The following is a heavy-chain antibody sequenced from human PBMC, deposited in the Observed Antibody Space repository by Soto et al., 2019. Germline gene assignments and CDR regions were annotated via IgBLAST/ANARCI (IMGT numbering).Heavy chain of an antibody. CDR1: GFTFGDYA. CDR3: TRDFHYDFWSGYYTPFFDY. Sequence: PGGSLRLSCTASGFTFGDYAMSWFRQAPGKGLEWVGFIRSKAYGGTTEYAASVKGRFTISRDDSKSIAYLQMNGLKTEDTAVYYCTRDFHYDFWSGYYTPFFDYWGQGTLVTVSS. V-gene: IGHV3-49*03. J-gene: IGHJ4*02. CDR2: IRSKAYGGTT. D-gene: IGHD3-3*01.